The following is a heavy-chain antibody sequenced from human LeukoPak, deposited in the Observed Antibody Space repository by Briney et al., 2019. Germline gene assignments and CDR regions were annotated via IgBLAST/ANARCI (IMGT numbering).Heavy chain of an antibody. V-gene: IGHV1-2*02. Sequence: ASVKVSCKASGYTFTGYYMHWVRQAPGQGLEWMGWINPNSGGTNYAQKFQGRVTMTRDTSITTAYMELSRLSSDDTAVYYCARVPSSYSSGLDYWGQGTLVTVSS. D-gene: IGHD6-19*01. CDR2: INPNSGGT. CDR1: GYTFTGYY. CDR3: ARVPSSYSSGLDY. J-gene: IGHJ4*02.